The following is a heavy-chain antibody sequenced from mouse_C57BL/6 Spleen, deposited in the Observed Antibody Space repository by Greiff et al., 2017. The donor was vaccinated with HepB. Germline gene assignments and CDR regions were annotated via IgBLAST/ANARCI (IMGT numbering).Heavy chain of an antibody. V-gene: IGHV1-82*01. Sequence: QVQLQQSGPELVKPGASVKISCKASGYAFSSSWMNWVKQRPGKGLEWIGRIYPGDGDTNYNGKFKGKATLTADKSSSTAYMQLSSLTSEDSAVYFCARSPFTTVVPYFDYWGQGTTLTVSS. CDR1: GYAFSSSW. CDR3: ARSPFTTVVPYFDY. J-gene: IGHJ2*01. D-gene: IGHD1-1*01. CDR2: IYPGDGDT.